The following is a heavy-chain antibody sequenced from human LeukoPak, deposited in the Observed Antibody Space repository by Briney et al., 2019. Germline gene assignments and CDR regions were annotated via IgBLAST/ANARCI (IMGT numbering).Heavy chain of an antibody. CDR1: GGSISSSNYY. Sequence: SETLSLTCSVSGGSISSSNYYWGWIRQPPGKGLEWIGCIYYSGSTYYNPSLKSRVTISVDTSKNQFSLKLSSVTAADTAVYYCARGCWYYYDSSGWYFDLWGRGTLVTASS. V-gene: IGHV4-39*07. CDR2: IYYSGST. CDR3: ARGCWYYYDSSGWYFDL. D-gene: IGHD3-22*01. J-gene: IGHJ2*01.